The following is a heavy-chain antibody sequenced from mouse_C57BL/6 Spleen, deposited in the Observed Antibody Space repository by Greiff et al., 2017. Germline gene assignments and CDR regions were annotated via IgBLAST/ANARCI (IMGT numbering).Heavy chain of an antibody. Sequence: VQLQQSGPELVKPGASVKISCKASGYSFTGYYMNWVKQSPEKSLEWIGEINPSTGGTTYNQKFKAKATLTVDKSSSTAYMQLKSLTSEDSAVYYCASGYYLHYWGQGTTLTVSS. J-gene: IGHJ2*01. CDR1: GYSFTGYY. V-gene: IGHV1-42*01. CDR2: INPSTGGT. CDR3: ASGYYLHY.